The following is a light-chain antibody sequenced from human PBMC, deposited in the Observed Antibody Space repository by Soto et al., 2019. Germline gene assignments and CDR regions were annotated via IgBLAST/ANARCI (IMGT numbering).Light chain of an antibody. Sequence: EIVMTQSPVTLSVSPGERVTLSCRASQSVSSNLAWYQQKPGQAPSLLIYGAFTRATGIPARFSGTGSGTEFTLTISSLQSEDFATYYCQQLNSYPTFGQGTRLEIK. CDR1: QSVSSN. V-gene: IGKV3-15*01. J-gene: IGKJ5*01. CDR3: QQLNSYPT. CDR2: GAF.